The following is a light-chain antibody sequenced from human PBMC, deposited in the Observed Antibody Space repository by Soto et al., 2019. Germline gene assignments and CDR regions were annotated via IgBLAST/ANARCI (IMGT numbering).Light chain of an antibody. J-gene: IGKJ4*01. CDR2: GAS. Sequence: EIVLTQSPGTLSLSPGERATLSCRASQSVSSSYLAWYQQKPGQAPRLLIYGASSRATGIPERFSGSGSGTDFTLTISRLEPEDFAVYYCQQYGSSLLTFGEGTKVEIK. V-gene: IGKV3-20*01. CDR3: QQYGSSLLT. CDR1: QSVSSSY.